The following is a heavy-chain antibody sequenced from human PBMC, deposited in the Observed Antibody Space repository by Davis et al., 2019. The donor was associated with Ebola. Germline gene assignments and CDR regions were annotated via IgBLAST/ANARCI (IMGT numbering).Heavy chain of an antibody. CDR2: IRSKAYGGTT. CDR1: GFTFGDYA. J-gene: IGHJ4*02. CDR3: TRVSGDQPFDDY. Sequence: GESLKISCTASGFTFGDYAMSWFRQAPGKGLEWVGFIRSKAYGGTTEYAASVKGRFTISRDDSKSIAYLQMNSLKTEDTAVYYCTRVSGDQPFDDYWGQGTLVTVSS. V-gene: IGHV3-49*03. D-gene: IGHD1-26*01.